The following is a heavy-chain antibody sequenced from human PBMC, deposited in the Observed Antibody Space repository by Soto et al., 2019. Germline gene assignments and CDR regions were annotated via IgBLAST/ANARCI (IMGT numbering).Heavy chain of an antibody. Sequence: GGSLRLSCAASGFTFSSYSMNWVRQAPGKGLEWVSYISSSSSTIYYADSVKGRFTISRDNAKNSLYLQMNSLRDEDTAVYYCTSRRDWTAVDPFDYWGLGTLVTVS. CDR2: ISSSSSTI. D-gene: IGHD5-18*01. CDR1: GFTFSSYS. V-gene: IGHV3-48*02. CDR3: TSRRDWTAVDPFDY. J-gene: IGHJ4*02.